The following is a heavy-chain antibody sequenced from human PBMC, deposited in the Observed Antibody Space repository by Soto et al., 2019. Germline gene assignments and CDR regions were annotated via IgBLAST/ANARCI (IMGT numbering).Heavy chain of an antibody. CDR2: IIPILGIA. J-gene: IGHJ4*02. Sequence: QVQLVQSGAEVKKPGSSVKVSCKASGGTFSSYTISWVRQAPGQGLEWMGRIIPILGIANYAQKFQGRVTXTXXKSTSTAYMELSSRRSEDTAVYYCASDSGYGHFDYWGQGTLVTVSS. D-gene: IGHD5-12*01. CDR3: ASDSGYGHFDY. V-gene: IGHV1-69*02. CDR1: GGTFSSYT.